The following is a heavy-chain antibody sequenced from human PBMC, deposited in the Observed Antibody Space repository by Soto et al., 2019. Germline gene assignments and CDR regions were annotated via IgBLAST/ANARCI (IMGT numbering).Heavy chain of an antibody. J-gene: IGHJ6*02. Sequence: SETLSLTCAVYGGSFSGYYWSWIRQPPGKGLEWIGEINHSGSTNYNPSLKSRVTISVDTSKNQFSLKLSSVTAADTAVYYCARGRYANGMDVWGQGTTVTVSS. CDR1: GGSFSGYY. CDR3: ARGRYANGMDV. V-gene: IGHV4-34*01. CDR2: INHSGST. D-gene: IGHD5-12*01.